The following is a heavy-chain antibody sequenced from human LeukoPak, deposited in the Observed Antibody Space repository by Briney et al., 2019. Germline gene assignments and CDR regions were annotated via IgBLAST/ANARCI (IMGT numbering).Heavy chain of an antibody. V-gene: IGHV3-23*01. CDR1: GFTCSSHA. CDR3: VKDYQVGNSPAFGDY. J-gene: IGHJ4*02. CDR2: LIENGATT. D-gene: IGHD1-26*01. Sequence: GGSLRLSCAASGFTCSSHAMSWVRRAPGKGLEWVSGLIENGATTYYADSVKGRFTISRDNSRNTMYLQMNSLRVEVTAVYYCVKDYQVGNSPAFGDYWGQGTLVTISS.